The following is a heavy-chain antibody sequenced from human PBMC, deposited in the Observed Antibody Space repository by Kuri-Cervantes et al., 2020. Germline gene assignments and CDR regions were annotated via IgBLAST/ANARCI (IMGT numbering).Heavy chain of an antibody. CDR3: ARDLLYGDYVFDY. CDR1: GFMFSGYS. CDR2: ISSGSSYI. Sequence: GESLKISCAASGFMFSGYSMNWVRQAPGKGLEWVSSISSGSSYIYYGDSAKGRFTISRDNAKNSLFLQLSTLRAEDTAMYYCARDLLYGDYVFDYWGQGTLVTVSS. J-gene: IGHJ4*02. D-gene: IGHD4-17*01. V-gene: IGHV3-21*04.